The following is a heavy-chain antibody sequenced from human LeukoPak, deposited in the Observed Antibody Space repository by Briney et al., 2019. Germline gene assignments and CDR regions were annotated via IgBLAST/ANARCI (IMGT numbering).Heavy chain of an antibody. V-gene: IGHV4-34*01. D-gene: IGHD2-21*01. CDR2: VNRSGRT. J-gene: IGHJ4*02. Sequence: SETLSLTCGVYGGSLSGYYWSWIRQSPGKGLEWIGEVNRSGRTNYNPSLKRRVTISVDTSENQFSLRVTSVTAADTAVYFFASRFSFPYYYFDDWGQGTTVTVSS. CDR3: ASRFSFPYYYFDD. CDR1: GGSLSGYY.